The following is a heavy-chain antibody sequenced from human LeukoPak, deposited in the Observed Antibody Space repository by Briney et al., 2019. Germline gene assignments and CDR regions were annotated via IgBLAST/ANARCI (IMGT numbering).Heavy chain of an antibody. V-gene: IGHV3-53*01. J-gene: IGHJ4*02. Sequence: PGGSLRLSCAASGFTVISNYMSWVRQAPNKRLEWLSVIYSGGNTYYADSVKGRFTISRDNSMNTLYLQMNNLRVEDTAVYYCACLWGSTTSGTFDYWGQGTLVTVSS. D-gene: IGHD1-26*01. CDR2: IYSGGNT. CDR3: ACLWGSTTSGTFDY. CDR1: GFTVISNY.